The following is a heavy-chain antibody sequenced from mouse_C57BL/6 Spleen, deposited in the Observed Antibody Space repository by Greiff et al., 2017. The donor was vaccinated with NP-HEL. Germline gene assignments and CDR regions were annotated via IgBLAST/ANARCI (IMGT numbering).Heavy chain of an antibody. CDR2: LSNGGGST. J-gene: IGHJ3*01. CDR1: GFTFSDYY. Sequence: EVKLMESGGGLVQPGGSLTLSCAASGFTFSDYYMYWVRQTPEKRLAWVAYLSNGGGSTYYPDTVKGRFTIYRDNAKNTLYLQMSRLKSEDTAMYYCARGRAGYEGTWFAYWGQGTLVTVSA. CDR3: ARGRAGYEGTWFAY. D-gene: IGHD2-2*01. V-gene: IGHV5-12*01.